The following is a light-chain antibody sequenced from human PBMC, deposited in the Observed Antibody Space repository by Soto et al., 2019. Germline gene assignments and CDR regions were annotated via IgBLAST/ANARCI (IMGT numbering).Light chain of an antibody. CDR3: STWDDSLNGWV. CDR2: TNN. Sequence: QSVLTQPPSASGTPGQRVTISCSGRSSSNIGSNTVNWYQQLPGTAPKLLIYTNNQRPSGVPDRFSGSKSGTSASLAISGLQSEDEADYYCSTWDDSLNGWVFGGGTKLTVL. V-gene: IGLV1-44*01. CDR1: SSNIGSNT. J-gene: IGLJ3*02.